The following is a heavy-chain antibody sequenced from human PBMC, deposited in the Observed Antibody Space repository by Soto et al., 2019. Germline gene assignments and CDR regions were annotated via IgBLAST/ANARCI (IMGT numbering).Heavy chain of an antibody. D-gene: IGHD2-2*01. Sequence: GGSLRLSCAASEFTFSNYSLSWVRQAPGKGLEWVANIKKDGSAKYYGGSVLGRFTVSKDNAENSLYLQMNSLRAEDTAVYYCARLYLTACIKYLDYWGQGTLVSVSS. J-gene: IGHJ4*02. V-gene: IGHV3-7*01. CDR1: EFTFSNYS. CDR3: ARLYLTACIKYLDY. CDR2: IKKDGSAK.